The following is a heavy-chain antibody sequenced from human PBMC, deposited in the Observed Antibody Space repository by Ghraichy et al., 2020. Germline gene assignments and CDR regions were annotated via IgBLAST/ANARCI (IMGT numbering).Heavy chain of an antibody. Sequence: SQTLSLTCTVSGDSIETDYYYWGWVRQPPGKGLEWLGNIYYRGNAYYSPSLESRVTISVDTSKNQFSLKLRSVTAADTAVYYCAKSRLNPNYEFDYWGQGIPVTVSS. CDR3: AKSRLNPNYEFDY. D-gene: IGHD1-7*01. J-gene: IGHJ4*02. V-gene: IGHV4-39*01. CDR1: GDSIETDYYY. CDR2: IYYRGNA.